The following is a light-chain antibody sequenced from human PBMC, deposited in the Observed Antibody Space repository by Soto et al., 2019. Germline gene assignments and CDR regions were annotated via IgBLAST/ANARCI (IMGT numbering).Light chain of an antibody. Sequence: QSVLTQPPSVSGAPGQRVTISCTGSSSNIGAGYDVHWYQQLPGTAPKLLIYANSNRPSGVPDRFSGSKSGTSASLAITGLQAEDEADYYCSSYTSSSTYVVFGGGTKVTVL. V-gene: IGLV1-40*01. CDR2: ANS. CDR1: SSNIGAGYD. J-gene: IGLJ2*01. CDR3: SSYTSSSTYVV.